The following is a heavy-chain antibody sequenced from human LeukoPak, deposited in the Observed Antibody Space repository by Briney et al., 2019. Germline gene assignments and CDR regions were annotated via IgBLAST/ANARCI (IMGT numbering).Heavy chain of an antibody. J-gene: IGHJ3*02. Sequence: SETLSLTCTVSGGSISNGDYSWSWIRQPPGKGLEWIRYIYYSGSTYYNSSLKSRVTISVDTSNNQFSLKLSTVTAADTAGYYCARADYDILASPPLDAFDIWGQGTMVTVSS. D-gene: IGHD3-9*01. V-gene: IGHV4-30-4*01. CDR3: ARADYDILASPPLDAFDI. CDR1: GGSISNGDYS. CDR2: IYYSGST.